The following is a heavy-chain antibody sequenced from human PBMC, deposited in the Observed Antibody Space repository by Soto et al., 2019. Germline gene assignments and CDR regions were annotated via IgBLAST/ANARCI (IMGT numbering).Heavy chain of an antibody. CDR2: ISAYNGKT. J-gene: IGHJ4*02. D-gene: IGHD2-8*01. Sequence: ASVKVSCKASGYTFTSYGISWVRQAPGQGLEGMGWISAYNGKTNYAQKLQGRVTMTTDTSTSTAYMELRSLRSDDTAVYYCARGAMVYASPHDYFDYWGQGTLVAVYS. V-gene: IGHV1-18*01. CDR1: GYTFTSYG. CDR3: ARGAMVYASPHDYFDY.